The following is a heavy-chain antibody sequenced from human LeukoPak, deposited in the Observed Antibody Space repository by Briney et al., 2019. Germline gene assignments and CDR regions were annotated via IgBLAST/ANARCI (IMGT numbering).Heavy chain of an antibody. D-gene: IGHD6-13*01. Sequence: GASLRLSCAASGFTFSSYAMSWVRQAPGKGLEWVSAISGSGGSTYYADSVKGRFTISRDNSKNTLYLQMNSLRAEDTAVYYCAKGLEQQLAIYFDYWGQGTLVTVSS. CDR3: AKGLEQQLAIYFDY. CDR2: ISGSGGST. J-gene: IGHJ4*02. V-gene: IGHV3-23*01. CDR1: GFTFSSYA.